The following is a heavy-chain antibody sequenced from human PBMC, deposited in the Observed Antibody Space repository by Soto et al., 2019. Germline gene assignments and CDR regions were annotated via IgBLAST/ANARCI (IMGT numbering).Heavy chain of an antibody. D-gene: IGHD3-9*01. Sequence: QVQLVQSGAEVKKPGASVKVSCKASGYTFTSYGISWVRQAPGQGLEWMGWISAYNGNTNYAQKLQGRVTMTTDTSTSTAYMELSSLRSDDTAVYYCARDHTHYDILTGQGYYYYGMDVWGQGTTVTVSS. V-gene: IGHV1-18*01. CDR2: ISAYNGNT. J-gene: IGHJ6*02. CDR3: ARDHTHYDILTGQGYYYYGMDV. CDR1: GYTFTSYG.